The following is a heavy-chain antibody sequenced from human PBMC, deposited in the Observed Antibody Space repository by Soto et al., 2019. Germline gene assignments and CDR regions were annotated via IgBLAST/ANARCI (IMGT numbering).Heavy chain of an antibody. CDR1: GFTLSSYW. J-gene: IGHJ4*02. Sequence: VGSLRLSCVASGFTLSSYWMYWVRQAPGKGLVWASRISTDGNRIEYADSVKGRFTISRDNAKNTLYLQMDSLRAEDKAVYFRTPIDYYATGWGQGTLVTVSS. D-gene: IGHD3-10*01. V-gene: IGHV3-74*03. CDR3: TPIDYYATG. CDR2: ISTDGNRI.